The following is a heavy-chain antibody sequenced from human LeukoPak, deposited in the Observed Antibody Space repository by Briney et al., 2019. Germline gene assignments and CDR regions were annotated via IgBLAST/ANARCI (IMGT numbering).Heavy chain of an antibody. CDR1: GGSISNYY. Sequence: PSETLSLTCTVSGGSISNYYWSWIRQPQGKGLEWIGYIYYSGNTNYNPSLKSRVTISVDTSKNQLSLKLNSVTAADTAVYYCARVRYCSTNRCYDREFDNWGQGTLVTVSS. CDR2: IYYSGNT. CDR3: ARVRYCSTNRCYDREFDN. J-gene: IGHJ4*02. D-gene: IGHD2-2*01. V-gene: IGHV4-59*01.